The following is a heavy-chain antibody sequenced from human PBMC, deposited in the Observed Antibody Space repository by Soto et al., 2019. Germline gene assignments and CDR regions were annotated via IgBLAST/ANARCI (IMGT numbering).Heavy chain of an antibody. CDR1: GFTFSLCA. CDR3: ASQSDYGDYYYYGMDV. Sequence: GGSLRLSCAASGFTFSLCAMSWVRQAPGKGLEWVAGIGESGGDTYYADFVKGRFTISRDNAKNTLSLQMNSLRAEDTAVYYCASQSDYGDYYYYGMDVWGQGTTVTVSS. J-gene: IGHJ6*02. CDR2: IGESGGDT. D-gene: IGHD4-17*01. V-gene: IGHV3-23*01.